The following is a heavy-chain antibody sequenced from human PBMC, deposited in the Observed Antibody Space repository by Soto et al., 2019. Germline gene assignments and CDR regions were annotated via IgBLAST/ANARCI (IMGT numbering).Heavy chain of an antibody. J-gene: IGHJ3*02. CDR1: RYTFTSYY. Sequence: ASVKVSCKASRYTFTSYYMHSVRQAPGQGLEWMGIINPSGGSTSYAQKFQGRVTMTRDTSTSTVYMELSSLRSEDTAVYYCARTGRGDYHAFDIWGQGTMVTVSS. CDR2: INPSGGST. CDR3: ARTGRGDYHAFDI. V-gene: IGHV1-46*03. D-gene: IGHD4-17*01.